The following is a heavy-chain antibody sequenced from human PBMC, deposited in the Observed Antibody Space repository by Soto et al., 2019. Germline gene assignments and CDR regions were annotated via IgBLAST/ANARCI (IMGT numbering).Heavy chain of an antibody. CDR3: ARGNRSVAGLWVDP. D-gene: IGHD6-19*01. CDR1: GGSVSSGAYY. V-gene: IGHV4-31*03. CDR2: IYYTGST. J-gene: IGHJ5*02. Sequence: QVQLQESGPGLVKPSQTLSLTCTVSGGSVSSGAYYWSWIRQHPGKGVEWIGYIYYTGSTYYNPSHPRRVTISVDTSKSQFSVKLSSVTAADLAVYYCARGNRSVAGLWVDPWRHGTRVTVSS.